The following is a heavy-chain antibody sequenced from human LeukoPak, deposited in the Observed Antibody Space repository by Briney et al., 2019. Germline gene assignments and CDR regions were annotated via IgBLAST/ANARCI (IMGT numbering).Heavy chain of an antibody. D-gene: IGHD3-22*01. CDR3: ARVRPTTYSSGYYYVDY. CDR1: GYTFTSYG. V-gene: IGHV1-18*01. CDR2: ISAYNGNT. Sequence: ASVKISCKASGYTFTSYGISWVRQAPGQGLEWMEWISAYNGNTYYAQKLQGRVTMTTDTSTSTAYMELRSLRSDDTAVYYCARVRPTTYSSGYYYVDYWGQGTLVTVSS. J-gene: IGHJ4*02.